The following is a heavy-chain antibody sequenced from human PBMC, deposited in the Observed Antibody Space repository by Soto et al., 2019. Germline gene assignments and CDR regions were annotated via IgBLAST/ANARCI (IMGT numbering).Heavy chain of an antibody. D-gene: IGHD2-2*01. V-gene: IGHV3-23*01. CDR3: AKDSADCSSTSCYGFFGY. CDR2: ISGSGGST. Sequence: GGSLRLSCAASGFTFSSYAMTWVRQAPGKGLEWVSAISGSGGSTFYADSVKGRFTISRDNSKNTLYLHMSSLRAEDTAVYYCAKDSADCSSTSCYGFFGYWGQGTLVTVSS. CDR1: GFTFSSYA. J-gene: IGHJ4*02.